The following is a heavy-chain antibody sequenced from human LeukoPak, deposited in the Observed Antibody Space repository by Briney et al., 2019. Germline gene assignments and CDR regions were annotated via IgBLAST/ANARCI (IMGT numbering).Heavy chain of an antibody. CDR3: ARMMGSGWSHSDYYGMDV. CDR1: GLTFSSFA. Sequence: GGSLRLSCAASGLTFSSFAMNWVRQAPGKGLEWVAVIWYDGSNKYYADSVKGRFTISRDNSKNTLYLQMNSLRAEDTAVYYCARMMGSGWSHSDYYGMDVWGQGTTVTVSS. CDR2: IWYDGSNK. J-gene: IGHJ6*02. V-gene: IGHV3-33*08. D-gene: IGHD6-19*01.